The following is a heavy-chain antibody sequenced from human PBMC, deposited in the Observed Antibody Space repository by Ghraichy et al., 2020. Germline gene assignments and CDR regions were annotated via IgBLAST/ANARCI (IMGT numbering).Heavy chain of an antibody. D-gene: IGHD2-2*01. Sequence: GGSLRLSCAASGFTFSTYAMSWVRQAPGKGLEWVAGIRGRGGDTYYADSVRGRFTISRDNSKNTLPLQMNRLRAEDTAVYYCAKECTTSSNCCGDFDHWGQGTLVTVSS. J-gene: IGHJ4*02. V-gene: IGHV3-23*01. CDR2: IRGRGGDT. CDR3: AKECTTSSNCCGDFDH. CDR1: GFTFSTYA.